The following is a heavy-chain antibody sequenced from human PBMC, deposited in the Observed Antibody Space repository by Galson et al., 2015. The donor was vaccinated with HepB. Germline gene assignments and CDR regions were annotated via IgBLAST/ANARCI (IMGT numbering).Heavy chain of an antibody. J-gene: IGHJ4*02. D-gene: IGHD3-22*01. Sequence: SLRLSCAASGFTFSRFTMNWVRQAPGKGLEWVSSISSSSSYIYYADSVKGQFTISRDNAKNSLYLQMNSLRAEDTAVYYCARYYYDSSGYYSGDYWGQGTLVTVSS. CDR3: ARYYYDSSGYYSGDY. CDR2: ISSSSSYI. V-gene: IGHV3-21*01. CDR1: GFTFSRFT.